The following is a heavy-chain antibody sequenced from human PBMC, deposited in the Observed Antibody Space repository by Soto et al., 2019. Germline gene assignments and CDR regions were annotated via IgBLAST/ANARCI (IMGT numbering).Heavy chain of an antibody. J-gene: IGHJ5*02. Sequence: DVQLVESGGGLVQPGGSLRLSCAASGFTFSSYSMNWVRQAPGKGLEWVSYISSSSSTIYYADSVNGRFTISRDNAKNSLYLQMNSLRDEDTAVYYCARDVRAGVVVVAATGKYNWFDPWGQGTLVTVSS. CDR3: ARDVRAGVVVVAATGKYNWFDP. CDR2: ISSSSSTI. V-gene: IGHV3-48*02. D-gene: IGHD2-15*01. CDR1: GFTFSSYS.